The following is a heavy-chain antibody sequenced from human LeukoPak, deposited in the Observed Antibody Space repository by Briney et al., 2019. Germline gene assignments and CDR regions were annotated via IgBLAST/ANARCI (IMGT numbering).Heavy chain of an antibody. V-gene: IGHV4-31*03. CDR1: GGSISSGGYY. CDR3: ARGGGYYQVTDY. CDR2: IYYSGST. J-gene: IGHJ4*02. Sequence: SETLSLTCTVSGGSISSGGYYWSWIRQHPGKGLEWIGYIYYSGSTYYNPSLKSRVTISVDTSKNQFSLKLSSVTAADTAVYYCARGGGYYQVTDYWGQGTLVTVSS. D-gene: IGHD3-22*01.